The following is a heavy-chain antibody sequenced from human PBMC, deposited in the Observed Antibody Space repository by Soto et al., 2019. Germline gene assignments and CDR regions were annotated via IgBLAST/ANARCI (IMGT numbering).Heavy chain of an antibody. J-gene: IGHJ5*02. CDR2: INPNSGGT. D-gene: IGHD3-10*01. CDR1: GYTFTGYY. V-gene: IGHV1-2*04. Sequence: ASVKVSCKDSGYTFTGYYMQWVRQAPGQGLEWMGWINPNSGGTSYAQQFQGWVTMTRDTSIGTAYMELNNLQAEDTAVYYCATLVRSFNSGSYANWFDPWGQGTLVTVSS. CDR3: ATLVRSFNSGSYANWFDP.